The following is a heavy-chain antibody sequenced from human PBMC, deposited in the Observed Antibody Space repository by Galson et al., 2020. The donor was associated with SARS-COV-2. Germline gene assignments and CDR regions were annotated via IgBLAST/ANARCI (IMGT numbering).Heavy chain of an antibody. CDR3: ARDSGRDYGHIGAFDI. V-gene: IGHV3-66*01. Sequence: GGSLRLSCAASGFTVSTNYMSWVRQAPGKGLEWVSIIYRDGTTFYADSVKGRFTIARDTSKNTLYLQMNALRGGDTAVYFCARDSGRDYGHIGAFDIWGQGAMVTVSS. D-gene: IGHD4-17*01. CDR2: IYRDGTT. CDR1: GFTVSTNY. J-gene: IGHJ3*02.